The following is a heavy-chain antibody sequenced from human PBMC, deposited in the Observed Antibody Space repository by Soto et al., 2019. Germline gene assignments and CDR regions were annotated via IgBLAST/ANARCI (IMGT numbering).Heavy chain of an antibody. V-gene: IGHV3-74*01. CDR3: ARDGFGPRDY. Sequence: PVGSLRLSCAASGFTFSSYWMHWVRQAPGKGLVWVARIHYDGTITSYADSVKGRFTISRDNAKNTLYLQMNSLRAEDTAIYYCARDGFGPRDYWGQGTLVTVSS. CDR2: IHYDGTIT. D-gene: IGHD3-16*01. CDR1: GFTFSSYW. J-gene: IGHJ4*02.